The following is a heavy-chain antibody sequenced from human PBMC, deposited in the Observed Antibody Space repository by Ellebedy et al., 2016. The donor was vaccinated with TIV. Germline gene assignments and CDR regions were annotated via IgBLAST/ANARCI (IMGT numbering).Heavy chain of an antibody. Sequence: GESLKISCTASGFTFSSYSMTWVRQAPGKGLEWISYISSGFSIYYADTVKGGFTISRDNPKNSLYLQMNSLRVEDTAVYYCAREAWGSYGTEYLQHWGQGTLVTVSA. CDR3: AREAWGSYGTEYLQH. V-gene: IGHV3-48*04. J-gene: IGHJ1*01. CDR1: GFTFSSYS. D-gene: IGHD3-16*01. CDR2: ISSGFSI.